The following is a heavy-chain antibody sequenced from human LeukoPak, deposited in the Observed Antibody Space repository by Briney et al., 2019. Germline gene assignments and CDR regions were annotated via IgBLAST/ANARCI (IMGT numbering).Heavy chain of an antibody. V-gene: IGHV4-34*01. J-gene: IGHJ5*02. CDR1: GGSFSGYY. CDR2: INHSGST. Sequence: PSETLSLTCAVYGGSFSGYYWSWIRQPPGKGLEWIGEINHSGSTNYNPSLKSRVTISVDTSKNQFSLKLSSVTAADTAVYYCARVRVRFTMIVVAPTDRNWFDPWGQGTLVTVSS. CDR3: ARVRVRFTMIVVAPTDRNWFDP. D-gene: IGHD3-22*01.